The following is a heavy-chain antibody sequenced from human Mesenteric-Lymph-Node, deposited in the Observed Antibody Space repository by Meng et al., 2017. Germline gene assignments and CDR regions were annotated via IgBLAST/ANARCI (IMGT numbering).Heavy chain of an antibody. CDR1: GGSISSINW. D-gene: IGHD5-24*01. CDR2: IYHSGST. Sequence: QASGPGLVKPAETWSLTCAVSGGSISSINWWTWVRQPPGKGLEWIGEIYHSGSTNYNPSLKSRVTISVDKSKNQFSLKLSSVTAADTAVYYCATQESRDGHNPYWGQGTLVTVSS. V-gene: IGHV4-4*02. CDR3: ATQESRDGHNPY. J-gene: IGHJ4*02.